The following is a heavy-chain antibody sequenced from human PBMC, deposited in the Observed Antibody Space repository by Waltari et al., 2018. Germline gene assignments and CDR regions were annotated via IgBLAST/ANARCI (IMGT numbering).Heavy chain of an antibody. Sequence: QVQLVESGGGVVQPGRSLRLSCAASGFTFSSHGMQWVRQAPGKGLEWVAVIWSHGSNEFYGDSVKGRFTISRDNSRNTLYLQMNSLRSEDTAVYYCARDPRNYYGSGSYHYFDYWGQGTLVTVSS. CDR2: IWSHGSNE. J-gene: IGHJ4*02. CDR1: GFTFSSHG. V-gene: IGHV3-33*01. D-gene: IGHD3-10*01. CDR3: ARDPRNYYGSGSYHYFDY.